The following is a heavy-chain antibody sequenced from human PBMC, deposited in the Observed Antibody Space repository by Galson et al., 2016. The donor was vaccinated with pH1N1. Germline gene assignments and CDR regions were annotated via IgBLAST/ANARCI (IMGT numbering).Heavy chain of an antibody. V-gene: IGHV3-23*01. J-gene: IGHJ4*02. D-gene: IGHD3-22*01. Sequence: SLRLSCAASGFTFSVFAVCWVRQAPGKGLEWVSGISASGASTHFADSVKGRFTISRDNSKNALYLEMNSLTGEDTAFYYCVKYDSSGYYYGRLANWGQGTLVIVSS. CDR1: GFTFSVFA. CDR3: VKYDSSGYYYGRLAN. CDR2: ISASGAST.